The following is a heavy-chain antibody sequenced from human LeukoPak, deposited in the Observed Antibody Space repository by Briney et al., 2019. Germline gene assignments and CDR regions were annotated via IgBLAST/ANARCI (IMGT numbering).Heavy chain of an antibody. V-gene: IGHV3-7*01. CDR3: ARELVVGPAEYFQN. CDR1: GFTFSSYW. D-gene: IGHD2-8*02. CDR2: INKDGSEK. J-gene: IGHJ1*01. Sequence: GGSLRLSCAASGFTFSSYWMSWVRQTPGRGLEWVANINKDGSEKYYMDSVRGRFTISRDNAKNSLSLQMNSLRVEDTAVYYCARELVVGPAEYFQNWGQGTLVTVSS.